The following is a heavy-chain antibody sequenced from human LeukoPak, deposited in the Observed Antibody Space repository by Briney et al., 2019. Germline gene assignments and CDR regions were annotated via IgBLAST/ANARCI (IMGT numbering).Heavy chain of an antibody. CDR1: GGSISSGGYY. J-gene: IGHJ5*02. CDR2: IYYSGST. CDR3: AREGPLPPYYGGPFDP. Sequence: TLSLTCTVSGGSISSGGYYWSWIRQHPGKGLEWIGYIYYSGSTYYNPSLKSRVTISVDTSKNQFSLKLSSVTAADTAVYYCAREGPLPPYYGGPFDPWGQGTLVTVSS. V-gene: IGHV4-31*03. D-gene: IGHD3-10*01.